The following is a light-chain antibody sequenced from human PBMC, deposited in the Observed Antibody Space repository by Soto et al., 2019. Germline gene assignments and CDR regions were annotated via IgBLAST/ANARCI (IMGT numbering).Light chain of an antibody. CDR1: QSVSSY. CDR2: DAS. CDR3: QQYGDSPFT. J-gene: IGKJ1*01. Sequence: EIVLTQSPATLSLSPGERATLSCRASQSVSSYLAWYQQKPGQVPRLLIYDASNRATGIPARFSGRGSGTDFTLTISRLEPEDFALYYCQQYGDSPFTFGQGTKVDIK. V-gene: IGKV3-11*01.